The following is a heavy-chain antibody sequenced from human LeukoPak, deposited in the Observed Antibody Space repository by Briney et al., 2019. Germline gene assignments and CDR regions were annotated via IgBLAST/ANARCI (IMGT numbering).Heavy chain of an antibody. Sequence: ASVEVSCKASGYTFTGYYMHWERQAPGQGLEWMGIINPSGGSTSYAQKFQGRVTVTRDMSTSTVYMELSSLRSEDTAVYYCAGTYGSSGPPRYYVDYWGQGTLVTVSS. D-gene: IGHD3-22*01. CDR2: INPSGGST. J-gene: IGHJ4*02. CDR1: GYTFTGYY. V-gene: IGHV1-46*01. CDR3: AGTYGSSGPPRYYVDY.